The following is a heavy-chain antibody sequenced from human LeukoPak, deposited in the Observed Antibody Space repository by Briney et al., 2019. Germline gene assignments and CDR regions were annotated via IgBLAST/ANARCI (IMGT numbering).Heavy chain of an antibody. Sequence: ASVKVSCKASGYTFSGHYMHWVRQAPGQGLEWVGWINPHSGDTNYAQKFQGRVTMTRDTSISTAYMELSRLRSDDTAVYYCARDCSSTSCYNYWGQGTLVTVSS. D-gene: IGHD2-2*01. CDR1: GYTFSGHY. CDR2: INPHSGDT. J-gene: IGHJ4*02. CDR3: ARDCSSTSCYNY. V-gene: IGHV1-2*02.